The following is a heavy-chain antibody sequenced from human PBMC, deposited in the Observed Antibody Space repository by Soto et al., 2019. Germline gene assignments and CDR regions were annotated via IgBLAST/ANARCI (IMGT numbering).Heavy chain of an antibody. CDR2: ISYDGSNK. V-gene: IGHV3-30-3*01. J-gene: IGHJ2*01. CDR3: ARPVWRADYHWGYFDL. CDR1: GFTFSSYA. Sequence: QVQLVESGGGVVQPGRSLRLSCAASGFTFSSYAMHWVRQAPGKGLEWVAVISYDGSNKYYADSVKGRFTISRDNSKNTLYLQMNSLRAEDTAVYYCARPVWRADYHWGYFDLWGRGTLVTVSS. D-gene: IGHD4-17*01.